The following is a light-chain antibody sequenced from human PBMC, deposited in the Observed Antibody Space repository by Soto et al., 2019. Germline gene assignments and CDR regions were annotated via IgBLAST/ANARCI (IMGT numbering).Light chain of an antibody. V-gene: IGKV3-15*01. CDR2: RAS. J-gene: IGKJ1*01. CDR3: QQYHNLWA. Sequence: IPLTQSPATVSVSPGETVTLSCRASQNIYSNLGWYQQRPGQAPRLIIYRASTRATGIPARFSGSGSGTEFTLTINSLHSEDFAVYYCQQYHNLWAFGRGTKVDIK. CDR1: QNIYSN.